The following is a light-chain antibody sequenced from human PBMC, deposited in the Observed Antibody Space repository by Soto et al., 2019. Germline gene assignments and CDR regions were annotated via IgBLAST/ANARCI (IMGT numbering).Light chain of an antibody. V-gene: IGKV3-15*01. CDR3: QQCNDWPHT. CDR1: QSVSSN. Sequence: EIGMTQSPATLSVSPGERATLSCRASQSVSSNLAWYQQKPGQAPRLLIYGASSRATDIPARFSGRGSGTEFTLTISSLQTEDCAVYYCQQCNDWPHTFGQETKLEIK. CDR2: GAS. J-gene: IGKJ2*01.